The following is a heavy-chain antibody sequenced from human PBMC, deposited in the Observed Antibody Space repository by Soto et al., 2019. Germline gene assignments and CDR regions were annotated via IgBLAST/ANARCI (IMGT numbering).Heavy chain of an antibody. D-gene: IGHD5-18*01. J-gene: IGHJ4*02. CDR3: ARSPYSYGPIDY. CDR1: GFTVSSNY. CDR2: IYSGGST. V-gene: IGHV3-66*01. Sequence: GSLRLSCAASGFTVSSNYMSWVRQAPGKGLEWVSVIYSGGSTYYADSVKGRFTISRDNSKNTLYLQMNSLRAEDTAVYYCARSPYSYGPIDYWGQGTRVTVSS.